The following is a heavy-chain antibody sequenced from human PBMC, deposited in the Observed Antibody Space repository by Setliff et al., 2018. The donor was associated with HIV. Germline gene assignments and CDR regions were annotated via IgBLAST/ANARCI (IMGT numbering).Heavy chain of an antibody. Sequence: ASVKVSCKAYGYTFIRHGISWVRQAPGQGLEWMGLISAYNGNTNYAENFQGSVTMTTDTSTRTAYMELRSLRSDDTAVYYCARLSVGAYHDTSSVDLDYWGQGSLVTVSS. V-gene: IGHV1-18*01. CDR2: ISAYNGNT. CDR1: GYTFIRHG. J-gene: IGHJ4*02. CDR3: ARLSVGAYHDTSSVDLDY. D-gene: IGHD3-16*01.